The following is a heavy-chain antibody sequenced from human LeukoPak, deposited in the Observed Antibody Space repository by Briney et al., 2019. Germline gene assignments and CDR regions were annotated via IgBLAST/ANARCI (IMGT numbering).Heavy chain of an antibody. V-gene: IGHV4-59*01. D-gene: IGHD3-16*01. CDR1: GGSISSSH. Sequence: SETLSLTCTVSGGSISSSHWNWIRQPPGKGLEWIGYVSYSGSTNYNPSPKSRVTISVDTSKNQLSLRLNSVTAADTAVYYCARVSWPGRGSHFDPWGQGALVTVSS. CDR3: ARVSWPGRGSHFDP. CDR2: VSYSGST. J-gene: IGHJ5*02.